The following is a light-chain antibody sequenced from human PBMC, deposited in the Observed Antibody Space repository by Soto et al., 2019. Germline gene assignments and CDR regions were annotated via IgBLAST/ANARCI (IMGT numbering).Light chain of an antibody. CDR2: GAS. CDR1: QNILTY. V-gene: IGKV1-39*01. CDR3: QQTYRSPFT. J-gene: IGKJ3*01. Sequence: DIQMTQSPSSLSASVGDNVTMSCRASQNILTYLNWYQQNPGRAPKLLIFGASILQDGVPSRFSGIGSGTEFTLTITSLRPEDFATYFCQQTYRSPFTFGPGTKVD.